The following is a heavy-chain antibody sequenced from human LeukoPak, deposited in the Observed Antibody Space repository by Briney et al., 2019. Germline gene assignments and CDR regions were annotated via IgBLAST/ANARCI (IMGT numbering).Heavy chain of an antibody. V-gene: IGHV1-2*02. D-gene: IGHD3-22*01. CDR1: GYTFTGYY. J-gene: IGHJ5*02. CDR2: INPNSGGT. Sequence: ASVKVSCKASGYTFTGYYMHWVRQAPGQGLEWMGWINPNSGGTNYAQKFQGRVTMTRDTSISTAYMELSRLRSDDTAVYYCARDLDTRTKGDNSGYYYRWGQGTLVTVSS. CDR3: ARDLDTRTKGDNSGYYYR.